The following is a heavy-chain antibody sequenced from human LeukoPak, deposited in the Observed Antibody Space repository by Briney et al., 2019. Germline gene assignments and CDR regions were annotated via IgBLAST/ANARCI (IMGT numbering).Heavy chain of an antibody. J-gene: IGHJ4*02. CDR3: ARDPYCSGGSCEGPDY. Sequence: GGSLRLSCAASGFTFSSYAMSWVRQAPGKGLEWVSAISGSGGSTYYADPVKGRFTISRDNSKNTLYLQMNSLRAEDTAVYYCARDPYCSGGSCEGPDYWGQGTLVTVSS. CDR1: GFTFSSYA. D-gene: IGHD2-15*01. CDR2: ISGSGGST. V-gene: IGHV3-23*01.